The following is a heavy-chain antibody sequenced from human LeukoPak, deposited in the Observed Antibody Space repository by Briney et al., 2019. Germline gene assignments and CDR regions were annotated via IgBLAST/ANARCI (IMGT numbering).Heavy chain of an antibody. Sequence: PSETLSLTCTVSGGSLSSGGYYWSWIRQHPGKGLEWIGYIYYSGSTYYNPSLKSRVTISVDTSKNQFSLKLSSVTAADTAVYYCARACGGGSCYYYYGMDVWGQGTTVTVSS. J-gene: IGHJ6*02. CDR2: IYYSGST. V-gene: IGHV4-31*03. CDR3: ARACGGGSCYYYYGMDV. CDR1: GGSLSSGGYY. D-gene: IGHD2-15*01.